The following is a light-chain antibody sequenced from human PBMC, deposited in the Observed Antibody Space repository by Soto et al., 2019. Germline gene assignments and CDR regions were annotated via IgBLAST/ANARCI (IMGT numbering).Light chain of an antibody. V-gene: IGKV3-20*01. CDR2: GAS. J-gene: IGKJ1*01. Sequence: EKAKTQAAATLSVSPLERPILSCRARQSVSSNLAWYQQKPGQAPRLLIFGASIRVTGIPDRFIGSGSGTDFTLTISRLEPEDFAVYYCQHYVTSLTTFGQGTEVDI. CDR1: QSVSSN. CDR3: QHYVTSLTT.